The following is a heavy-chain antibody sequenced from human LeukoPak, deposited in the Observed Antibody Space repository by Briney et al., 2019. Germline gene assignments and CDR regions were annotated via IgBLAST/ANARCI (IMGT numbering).Heavy chain of an antibody. CDR2: IYYSGST. CDR1: GGSISSYY. Sequence: PSETLSLTCTVSGGSISSYYWSWIRQPPGTGLEWIGYIYYSGSTNYNPSFKRRVTISVDTSKNQFSLKLSSVTAADTAVYYCARDGAIHAFDIWGQGTMVTVSS. J-gene: IGHJ3*02. V-gene: IGHV4-59*01. D-gene: IGHD3-16*01. CDR3: ARDGAIHAFDI.